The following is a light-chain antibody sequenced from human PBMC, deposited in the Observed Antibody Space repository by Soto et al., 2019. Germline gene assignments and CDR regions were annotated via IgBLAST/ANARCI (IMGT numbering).Light chain of an antibody. V-gene: IGKV1-39*01. J-gene: IGKJ2*01. CDR2: RAS. CDR1: QSVTTF. CDR3: QQSYSTPYT. Sequence: DIQMTQSPSSLSASVGDRVTITCRTSQSVTTFLNWYQQKPGEAPKLLIYRASTVHSGVPSRFSGSGSGTDFTLTISSLQPEDFATYYCQQSYSTPYTFGQGTKVDIK.